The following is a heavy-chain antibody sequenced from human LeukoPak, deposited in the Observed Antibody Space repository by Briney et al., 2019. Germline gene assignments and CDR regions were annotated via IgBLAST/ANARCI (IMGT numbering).Heavy chain of an antibody. D-gene: IGHD3-22*01. CDR3: ARDGYYDSSGYYPLRY. CDR1: GFTVSSNY. J-gene: IGHJ4*02. Sequence: GGSLRLSCAASGFTVSSNYTSWVRQAPGKGLEWVSVIYSGGSTYYADSVKGRFTISRDNSKNTLYPQMNSLRAGDTAVYYCARDGYYDSSGYYPLRYWGQGTLVTVSS. CDR2: IYSGGST. V-gene: IGHV3-53*01.